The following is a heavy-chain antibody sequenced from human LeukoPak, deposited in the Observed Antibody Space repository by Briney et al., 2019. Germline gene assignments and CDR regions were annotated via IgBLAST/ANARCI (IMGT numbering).Heavy chain of an antibody. J-gene: IGHJ4*02. CDR1: GVSLSDYY. CDR2: ISDTGKT. Sequence: PSETLSLTCNVSGVSLSDYYWGWIRQSPAKGLEWLGYISDTGKTDYNPSLNSRGTLSLDTSKNQFSLRLASVTAADTAVYYCVTGYYEPFDNWGQGTLVTVSS. D-gene: IGHD3-3*01. CDR3: VTGYYEPFDN. V-gene: IGHV4-59*01.